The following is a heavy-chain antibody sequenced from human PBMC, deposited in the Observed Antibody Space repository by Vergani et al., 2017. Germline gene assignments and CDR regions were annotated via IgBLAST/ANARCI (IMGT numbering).Heavy chain of an antibody. J-gene: IGHJ4*02. V-gene: IGHV4-38-2*01. CDR2: VSHSGST. D-gene: IGHD3-9*01. CDR3: VRDAINYDVLTGYYIGLDS. CDR1: NSSINSNYY. Sequence: QVQLQESGPGLVQPAETLYLTCVVSNSSINSNYYWGWIRQSPGKRLEWIGSVSHSGSTFSNPSLKSRVTISVDKSKKLISLILNSVTAADTAVYYCVRDAINYDVLTGYYIGLDSWGQGTLVTVSS.